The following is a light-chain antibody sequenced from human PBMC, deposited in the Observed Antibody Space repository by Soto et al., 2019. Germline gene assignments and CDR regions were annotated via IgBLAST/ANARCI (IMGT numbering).Light chain of an antibody. V-gene: IGKV3-20*01. CDR2: GAS. J-gene: IGKJ4*01. CDR3: QQYNNWPLT. CDR1: QSVSNNY. Sequence: EIVWTQSPGTVSLSPGSGSIFGCGASQSVSNNYLAWYQQKPGQAPRLLIYGASNRATGIPDRFSGSESGTDFTLTVSRLQPEDLALYYGQQYNNWPLTFGGGTKVDIK.